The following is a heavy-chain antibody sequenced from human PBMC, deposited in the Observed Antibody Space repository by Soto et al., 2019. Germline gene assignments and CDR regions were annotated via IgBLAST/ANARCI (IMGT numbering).Heavy chain of an antibody. CDR1: GFTFSNAW. V-gene: IGHV3-15*01. CDR3: TTDGLELPDDAFDI. Sequence: GGSLRLSCAASGFTFSNAWMSWVRQAPGKGLEWVGRIKSKTDGGTTDYAAPVKGRFTISRDDSKNTLYPQMNSLKTEDTAVYYCTTDGLELPDDAFDIWGQGTMVTVSS. D-gene: IGHD1-7*01. CDR2: IKSKTDGGTT. J-gene: IGHJ3*02.